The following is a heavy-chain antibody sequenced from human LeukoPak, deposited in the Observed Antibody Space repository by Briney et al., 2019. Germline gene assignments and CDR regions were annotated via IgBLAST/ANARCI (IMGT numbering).Heavy chain of an antibody. D-gene: IGHD2-21*01. J-gene: IGHJ6*02. CDR1: GGSISGYY. Sequence: SETLSLTCTVSGGSISGYYWSWIRQPPGKGLEWIGYFYNRGSTNYNPSLKSRVTISGDTSKNQFSLKVSSVTAADTAVYYCARDQHGMDVWGQGTTVTVSS. CDR2: FYNRGST. V-gene: IGHV4-59*01. CDR3: ARDQHGMDV.